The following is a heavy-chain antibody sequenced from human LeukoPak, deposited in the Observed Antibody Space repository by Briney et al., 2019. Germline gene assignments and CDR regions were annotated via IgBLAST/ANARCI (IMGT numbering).Heavy chain of an antibody. CDR2: INPNIGDR. D-gene: IGHD2-2*01. Sequence: ASVKVSCKASGYTSNGYYMHWVRQAPGQGLEWMGWINPNIGDRNYAQKFQGRVTMTRDTSISTAYMELSRLRSDDTALYYCARSRMSDAFDIWGQGTMVTVSS. J-gene: IGHJ3*02. V-gene: IGHV1-2*02. CDR3: ARSRMSDAFDI. CDR1: GYTSNGYY.